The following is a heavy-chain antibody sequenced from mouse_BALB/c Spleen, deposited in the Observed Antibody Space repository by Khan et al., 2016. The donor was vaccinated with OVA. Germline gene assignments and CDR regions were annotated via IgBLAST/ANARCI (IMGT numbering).Heavy chain of an antibody. CDR3: ARHGYVAWFAY. CDR2: IDPFNGGT. CDR1: GYSFTSYY. J-gene: IGHJ3*01. V-gene: IGHV1S135*01. D-gene: IGHD2-2*01. Sequence: VRLQQSGPELMKPGASVKISCKASGYSFTSYYMHWVKQSHGKSLEWIGYIDPFNGGTSYNPKFKGKATLTVDKSSSTAYMHLSSLTSDDSAVYYCARHGYVAWFAYWGQGTLVTVSA.